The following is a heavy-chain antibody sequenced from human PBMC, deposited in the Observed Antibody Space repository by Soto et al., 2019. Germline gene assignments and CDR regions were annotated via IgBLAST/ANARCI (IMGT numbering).Heavy chain of an antibody. V-gene: IGHV3-73*01. CDR1: GFTFSGSA. J-gene: IGHJ6*02. CDR3: TSIAAAGTPRTYYYGMDV. CDR2: IRSKANSYAT. D-gene: IGHD6-13*01. Sequence: EVQLVESGGGLVQPGGSLKLSCAASGFTFSGSAMHWVRQASGKGLEWVGRIRSKANSYATAYAASVKGRFTISRDXRKCTXXLQMNSLKTEDTAVYYCTSIAAAGTPRTYYYGMDVWGQGTTVTVSS.